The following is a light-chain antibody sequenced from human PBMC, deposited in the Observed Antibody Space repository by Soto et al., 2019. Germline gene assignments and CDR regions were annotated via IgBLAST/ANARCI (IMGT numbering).Light chain of an antibody. CDR3: QQRSDWPPLT. J-gene: IGKJ4*01. CDR1: QSFRGL. CDR2: DAS. V-gene: IGKV3-11*01. Sequence: EVVLTQSPVTLSLSPGERATLSCRASQSFRGLLAWYQQKPGQAPRLLIYDASTRATGIPPRFSGTGSGTDFTLTISSLEPEDFAVYYCQQRSDWPPLTFGGGTKVEIK.